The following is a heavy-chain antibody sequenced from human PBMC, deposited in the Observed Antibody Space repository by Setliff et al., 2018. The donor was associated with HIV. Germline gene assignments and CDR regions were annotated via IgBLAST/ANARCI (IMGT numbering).Heavy chain of an antibody. Sequence: SETLSLTCTVSGGSISSGTYYWSWIRQPAGKGLEWIGHIYTDGSTNFNPSLRSRVTISADTPKNQLSLKLTSVTAADTAVYHCAMLDTSDYFRNNWFDSWGQGTLVTVSS. J-gene: IGHJ5*01. D-gene: IGHD3-22*01. CDR3: AMLDTSDYFRNNWFDS. V-gene: IGHV4-61*09. CDR2: IYTDGST. CDR1: GGSISSGTYY.